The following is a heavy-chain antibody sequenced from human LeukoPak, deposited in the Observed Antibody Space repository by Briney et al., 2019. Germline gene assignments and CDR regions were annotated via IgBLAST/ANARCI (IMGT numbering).Heavy chain of an antibody. D-gene: IGHD1-26*01. CDR1: GGSFSGYY. Sequence: SETLSLTCAVYGGSFSGYYWSWIRQPPGKGLEWIGEINHSGSTNYNPSLKSRVTISVDTSKNQFSLKLSSVTAADTAVYYCARHGGSYSFDYWGQGTLVAVSS. CDR2: INHSGST. CDR3: ARHGGSYSFDY. V-gene: IGHV4-34*01. J-gene: IGHJ4*02.